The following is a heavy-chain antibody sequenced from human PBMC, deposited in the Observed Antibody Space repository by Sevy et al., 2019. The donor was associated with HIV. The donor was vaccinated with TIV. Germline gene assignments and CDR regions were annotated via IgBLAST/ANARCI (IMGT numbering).Heavy chain of an antibody. CDR1: GFTFSSYG. V-gene: IGHV3-30*02. CDR2: IRYDGSNK. Sequence: GGSLRLSCAASGFTFSSYGMHWVRQAPGKVLEWVAFIRYDGSNKYYADSVKGRFTISRDNSKNTLYLQMISLRAEDTAVYYCAKDLPCTSCYGYFQHWGQGTLVTVSS. D-gene: IGHD2-2*01. J-gene: IGHJ1*01. CDR3: AKDLPCTSCYGYFQH.